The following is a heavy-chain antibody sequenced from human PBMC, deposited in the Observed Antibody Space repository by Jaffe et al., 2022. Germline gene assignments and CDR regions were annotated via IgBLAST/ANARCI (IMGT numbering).Heavy chain of an antibody. V-gene: IGHV4-4*02. Sequence: QVQLQESGPGLVKPSGTLSLTCAVSGGSISSSNWWSWVRQPPGKGLEWIGEIYHSGSTNYNPSLKSRVTISVDKSKNQFSLKLSSVTAADTAVYYCARAPPSWLATVTTWSGGENWFDPWGQGTLVTVSS. CDR1: GGSISSSNW. D-gene: IGHD4-17*01. J-gene: IGHJ5*02. CDR3: ARAPPSWLATVTTWSGGENWFDP. CDR2: IYHSGST.